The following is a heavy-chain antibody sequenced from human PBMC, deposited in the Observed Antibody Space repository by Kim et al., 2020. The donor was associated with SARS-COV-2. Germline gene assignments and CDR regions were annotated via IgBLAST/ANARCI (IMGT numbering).Heavy chain of an antibody. CDR1: GFTFSDYT. J-gene: IGHJ6*02. CDR3: ATQKLGDSLYDWKDYYYYFGMDV. D-gene: IGHD1-20*01. V-gene: IGHV3-21*04. CDR2: ISSSSTYI. Sequence: GGSLRLSCVASGFTFSDYTMNWVRQAPGKGLEWVSSISSSSTYIYYADSVKGRFTISRDNAKNSLYLQMNSLRADDTAVYYCATQKLGDSLYDWKDYYYYFGMDVWGQGTTVTVSS.